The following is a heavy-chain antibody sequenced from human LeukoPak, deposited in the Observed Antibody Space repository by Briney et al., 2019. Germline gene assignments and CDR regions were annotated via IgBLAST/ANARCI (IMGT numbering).Heavy chain of an antibody. CDR3: AKEAHYDFWSGYFS. D-gene: IGHD3-3*01. Sequence: GGSLRLSCAASGFTFNTYGMYWVRQAPGKSLEWVTFIRYDGRNKNYADSVKGRFTISRDNSKNTLYLQMNSLRAEDTAVYYCAKEAHYDFWSGYFSWGQGTLVTVSS. J-gene: IGHJ4*02. CDR1: GFTFNTYG. V-gene: IGHV3-30*02. CDR2: IRYDGRNK.